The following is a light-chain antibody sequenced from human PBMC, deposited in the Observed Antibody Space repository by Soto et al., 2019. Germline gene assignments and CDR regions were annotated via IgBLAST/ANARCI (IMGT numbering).Light chain of an antibody. Sequence: DSQMTQFPSTLSASVGDRVTITCRASQSISPWLAWYQQKPGKAPKILISKASTLQSGVPPRFSGSGSGTEFTPTISTLQPDEFATYYCQQYERYPMTFGGGTKVEIK. V-gene: IGKV1-5*03. CDR1: QSISPW. CDR2: KAS. J-gene: IGKJ4*01. CDR3: QQYERYPMT.